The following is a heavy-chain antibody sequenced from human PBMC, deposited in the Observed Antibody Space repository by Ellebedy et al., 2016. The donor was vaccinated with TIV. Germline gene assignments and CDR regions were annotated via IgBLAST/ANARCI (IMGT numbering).Heavy chain of an antibody. J-gene: IGHJ6*02. CDR2: IWCDGSNK. CDR3: ARRITARPDYYYAMDV. V-gene: IGHV3-33*01. CDR1: VFTFRSYG. Sequence: GESLKISCAASVFTFRSYGMHWVRQAPGKGLAWVAVIWCDGSNKYYGDSVKGRFTISKDNSKNTLSLQMNSLRAEDTAVYYCARRITARPDYYYAMDVWGQGTTVTVAS. D-gene: IGHD6-6*01.